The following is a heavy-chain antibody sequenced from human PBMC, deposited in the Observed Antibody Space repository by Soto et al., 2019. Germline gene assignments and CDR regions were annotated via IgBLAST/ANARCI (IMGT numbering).Heavy chain of an antibody. J-gene: IGHJ4*02. D-gene: IGHD3-16*02. CDR1: GLTFSSYG. CDR3: AKVHAGGTYYDYIWGRYHTDY. V-gene: IGHV3-30*18. Sequence: QVQLVESGGGVVQPGRSLRLSCAASGLTFSSYGMHWVRQAPGKGLEWLAVISYDGSNKYYADSVKGRFTISRHNSKNTLYLQMNSLRAEDTAVYYCAKVHAGGTYYDYIWGRYHTDYWGQGTLVTVSS. CDR2: ISYDGSNK.